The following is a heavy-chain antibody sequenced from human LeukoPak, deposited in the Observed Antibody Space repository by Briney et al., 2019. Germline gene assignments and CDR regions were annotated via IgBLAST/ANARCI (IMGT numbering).Heavy chain of an antibody. CDR1: GGSISSGSYY. D-gene: IGHD2-8*01. V-gene: IGHV4-61*02. Sequence: SETLSLTCTVSGGSISSGSYYWSWIRQPAGKGLEWIGRIYTSGSTNYNPSLKSRVTISVDTSKNQFSLKLSSVTAADTAMYYCAKSSPYCANGVCHFDYWGQGTLVTVSS. CDR3: AKSSPYCANGVCHFDY. J-gene: IGHJ4*02. CDR2: IYTSGST.